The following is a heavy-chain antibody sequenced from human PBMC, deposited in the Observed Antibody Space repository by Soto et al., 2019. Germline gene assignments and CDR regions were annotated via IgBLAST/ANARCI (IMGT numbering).Heavy chain of an antibody. J-gene: IGHJ4*02. Sequence: ETLSLTCAVYGGSFSGYYWSWIRQPPGKGLEWIGEINHSGSTNYNPSLKSRVTISVDTSKNQFSLRLSSVTAADTAVYYCAYYSKTGNDYWGQGTLVTVSS. CDR3: AYYSKTGNDY. D-gene: IGHD4-4*01. CDR1: GGSFSGYY. V-gene: IGHV4-34*01. CDR2: INHSGST.